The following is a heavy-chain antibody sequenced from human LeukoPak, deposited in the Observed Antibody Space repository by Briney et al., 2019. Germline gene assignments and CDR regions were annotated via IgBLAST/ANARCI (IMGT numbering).Heavy chain of an antibody. Sequence: GASAKVSCKASAYTFKNYYMHWVRQAPGQGLEWMGRISLSAGSISYAQKFRGSLTISRDTSTSTVYMELSSLRSEDTAVYYCAKDAGDKSNYYGLDVWGQGTTVTVSS. J-gene: IGHJ6*02. CDR2: ISLSAGSI. V-gene: IGHV1-46*02. CDR3: AKDAGDKSNYYGLDV. D-gene: IGHD1-26*01. CDR1: AYTFKNYY.